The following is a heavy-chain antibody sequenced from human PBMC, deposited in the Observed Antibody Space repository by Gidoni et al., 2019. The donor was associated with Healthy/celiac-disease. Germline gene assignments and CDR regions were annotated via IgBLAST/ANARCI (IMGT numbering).Heavy chain of an antibody. CDR1: GYTLTSYD. CDR3: ARGLGGYVVVVAATYYFDY. Sequence: QVHLVQSGAEVKKPGASVKVSCKASGYTLTSYDINWVRQATGQGLEWMGWMNPNSGNTGYAQKFQGRVTMTRNTSISTAYMELGSLRSEDTAVYYCARGLGGYVVVVAATYYFDYWGQGTLVTVSS. V-gene: IGHV1-8*01. D-gene: IGHD2-15*01. J-gene: IGHJ4*02. CDR2: MNPNSGNT.